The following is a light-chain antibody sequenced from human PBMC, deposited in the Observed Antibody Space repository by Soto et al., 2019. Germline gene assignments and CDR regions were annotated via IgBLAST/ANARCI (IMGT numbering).Light chain of an antibody. CDR2: LGS. CDR3: MQAVYTRT. J-gene: IGKJ1*01. V-gene: IGKV2-28*01. Sequence: DIVMTQSPLSLPVTPGEPASISCRSSRHLLHIDGYNYLDWYLQKPGQSPQLLIYLGSYRASGVPDRFSGSGSGTDFTLRISRVEAEDVGVYYCMQAVYTRTFGPGTKVDIK. CDR1: RHLLHIDGYNY.